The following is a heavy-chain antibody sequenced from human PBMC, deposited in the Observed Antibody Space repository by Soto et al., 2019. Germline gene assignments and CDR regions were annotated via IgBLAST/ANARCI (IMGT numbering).Heavy chain of an antibody. CDR1: GGSISSGGYY. J-gene: IGHJ6*02. CDR3: ARETLGYYDSSGGVDV. D-gene: IGHD3-22*01. Sequence: QVQLQESGPGLVKPSQTLSLTCTVSGGSISSGGYYWSGIRQHPGKGLEWIGYIYYSGSTYYNPSLQSRVTISVDTSKNQFYLKLSSVTAADTAVYYCARETLGYYDSSGGVDVWGQGTTVTVSS. V-gene: IGHV4-31*03. CDR2: IYYSGST.